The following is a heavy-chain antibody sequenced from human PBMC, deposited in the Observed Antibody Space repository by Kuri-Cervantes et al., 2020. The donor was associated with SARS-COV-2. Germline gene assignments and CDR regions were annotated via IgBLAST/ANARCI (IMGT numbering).Heavy chain of an antibody. J-gene: IGHJ4*02. D-gene: IGHD1-26*01. CDR2: ISVWNRNT. CDR1: GYTFIPYV. V-gene: IGHV1-18*04. CDR3: ARGYYSHFDY. Sequence: SVKVSCKASGYTFIPYVISWVRQAPGQGLEWLGWISVWNRNTDYAQKVQGRVTMTTDTSTSTAYMELRSLRSDDTAVYFCARGYYSHFDYWGQGTLVTVSS.